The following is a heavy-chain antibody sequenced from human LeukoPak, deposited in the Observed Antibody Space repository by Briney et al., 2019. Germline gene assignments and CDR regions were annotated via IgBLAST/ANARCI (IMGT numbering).Heavy chain of an antibody. CDR1: GFTFSSYA. D-gene: IGHD4-17*01. V-gene: IGHV3-30*04. Sequence: GGSLRLSCAASGFTFSSYAMHWVRQAPGKGLEWVAVISYDGSNKYYADSVKGRFTISRDNSKNTLYLQMNSLRAEDTAVYYCARESHGDYVFDYWGQGTLVTVPS. CDR2: ISYDGSNK. CDR3: ARESHGDYVFDY. J-gene: IGHJ4*02.